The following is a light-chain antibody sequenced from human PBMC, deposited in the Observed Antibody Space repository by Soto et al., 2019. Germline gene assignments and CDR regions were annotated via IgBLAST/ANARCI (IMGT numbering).Light chain of an antibody. CDR2: AAS. CDR3: QQLSNYPLT. CDR1: QGISSY. V-gene: IGKV1-9*01. Sequence: IQLTPSPSSLSQHVSDMXTIPCRASQGISSYFAWYQQKPGKAPKLLIYAASTLQSGVPSRFSGSGSGTDFTLTISSLQPEDFATYYCQQLSNYPLTFGGGTKVDNK. J-gene: IGKJ4*01.